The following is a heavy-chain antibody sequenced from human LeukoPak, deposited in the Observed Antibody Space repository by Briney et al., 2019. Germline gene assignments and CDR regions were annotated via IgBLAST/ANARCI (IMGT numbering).Heavy chain of an antibody. CDR3: ARPGAAGIYYYYGMDV. Sequence: GGSLRLSCAASGFTFSSYSMNWVRQAPGKGLEWVSSTSGSSTYIYYADSVKGRFTISRDNAKNLLYLQMNSLRAEDTAVYYCARPGAAGIYYYYGMDVWGQGTTVTVSS. CDR1: GFTFSSYS. CDR2: TSGSSTYI. D-gene: IGHD6-13*01. J-gene: IGHJ6*02. V-gene: IGHV3-21*01.